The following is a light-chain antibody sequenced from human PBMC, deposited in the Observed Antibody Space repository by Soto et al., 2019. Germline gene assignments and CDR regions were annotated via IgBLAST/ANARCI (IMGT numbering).Light chain of an antibody. V-gene: IGKV3-11*01. J-gene: IGKJ1*01. CDR3: QQRGNWPPT. Sequence: EIVLTQSPATLSLSPGGRATLSCRASQSVSYFLAWYQQKPGQAPRLLIYHTSNRATGIPARFSGSGSGTDFTLTISSLEPEDFALYYCQQRGNWPPTFGQGTKVDIK. CDR1: QSVSYF. CDR2: HTS.